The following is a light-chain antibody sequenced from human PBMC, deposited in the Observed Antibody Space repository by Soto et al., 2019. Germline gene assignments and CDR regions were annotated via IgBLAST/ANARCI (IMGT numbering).Light chain of an antibody. CDR2: GAS. CDR3: QQYGSSLSWT. V-gene: IGKV3-20*01. J-gene: IGKJ1*01. Sequence: EIVLTQSPGTLSLSPGERATLSCRASQSLASNFLAWYQQKPGQPPRLLIYGASSRATGIPGRFSGSGSGTDFTLTISRLELEDFAVYYCQQYGSSLSWTFGQGTKVEIK. CDR1: QSLASNF.